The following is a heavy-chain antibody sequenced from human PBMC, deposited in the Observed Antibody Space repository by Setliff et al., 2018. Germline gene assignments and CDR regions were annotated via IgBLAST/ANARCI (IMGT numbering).Heavy chain of an antibody. Sequence: ASVKVSCKAFGYTFAKYGTSWVRQAPGQGLEWMGWISXXXXXXXXXXKLQGRXXLTTDTSTGTAYMEVRSLRSDDTAQYYCVRDRAAIVVGPPTAAFDIWGQGTMVTVSS. J-gene: IGHJ3*02. CDR2: ISXXXXXX. V-gene: IGHV1-18*01. CDR1: GYTFAKYG. CDR3: VRDRAAIVVGPPTAAFDI. D-gene: IGHD2-2*01.